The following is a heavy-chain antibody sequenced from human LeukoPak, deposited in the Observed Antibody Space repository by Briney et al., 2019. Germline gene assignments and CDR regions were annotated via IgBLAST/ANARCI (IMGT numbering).Heavy chain of an antibody. V-gene: IGHV1-18*04. CDR2: ISAYNGNT. D-gene: IGHD3-9*01. CDR3: ARRTYYDILTGYPDY. Sequence: ASVKVSCKASGYTFTSYGISWVRQAPGQGLEWMGWISAYNGNTNYAQKPQGRVTMTTDTSTSTAYMELRSLRSDDTAVYYCARRTYYDILTGYPDYWGQGTLVTVSS. J-gene: IGHJ4*02. CDR1: GYTFTSYG.